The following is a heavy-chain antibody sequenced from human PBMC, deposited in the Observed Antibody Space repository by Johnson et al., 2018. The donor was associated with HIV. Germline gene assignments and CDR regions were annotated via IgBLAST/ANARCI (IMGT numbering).Heavy chain of an antibody. CDR1: GFTFDDYG. CDR3: AREPIREVGGAFDI. Sequence: VQLVESGGGVVRPGGSLRLSCAASGFTFDDYGMSWVRQAPGKGLEWVSGINWNGGSTYYADSVKGRFTISRDNSKNTLFQQMNSLSPEDTAVYYCAREPIREVGGAFDIWDQGTMVTVSS. CDR2: INWNGGST. J-gene: IGHJ3*02. V-gene: IGHV3-20*04. D-gene: IGHD1-26*01.